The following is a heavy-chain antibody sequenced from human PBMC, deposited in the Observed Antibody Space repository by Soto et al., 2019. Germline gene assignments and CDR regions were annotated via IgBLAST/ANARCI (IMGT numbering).Heavy chain of an antibody. V-gene: IGHV1-8*01. CDR2: MNPNSGST. CDR1: GYTFSSYD. CDR3: TRGWFFDL. Sequence: QMQLVQSGAEVKKPGASVKVSCKASGYTFSSYDINWVRQATGHGLEWMGWMNPNSGSTGYTQKLTGRVTMTRNTSISTAYMELSSLRSEDTAVYYCTRGWFFDLWGRGTLVTVSS. J-gene: IGHJ2*01.